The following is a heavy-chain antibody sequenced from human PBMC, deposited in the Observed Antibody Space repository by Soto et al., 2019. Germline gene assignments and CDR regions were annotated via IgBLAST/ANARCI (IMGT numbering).Heavy chain of an antibody. V-gene: IGHV1-69*06. CDR1: GGTFSSYA. Sequence: SVKVSCKASGGTFSSYAISWVRQAPGQGLEWMGGIIPIFGTANYAQKFQGRVTITADKSTSTAYTELSSLRSEDTAVYYCARDRMRPDVATTSPWFDPWGQGTLVTVSS. CDR2: IIPIFGTA. J-gene: IGHJ5*02. CDR3: ARDRMRPDVATTSPWFDP. D-gene: IGHD5-12*01.